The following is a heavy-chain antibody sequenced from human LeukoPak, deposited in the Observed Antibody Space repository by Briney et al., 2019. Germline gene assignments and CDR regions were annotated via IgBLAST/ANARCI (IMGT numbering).Heavy chain of an antibody. CDR3: ARTDGKKYQIDY. J-gene: IGHJ4*02. V-gene: IGHV4-34*01. CDR1: GGSFSSYY. Sequence: PSETLSLTCAVYGGSFSSYYWGWIRQPPGKGLEWIGSIHYSGSTNYNPSLKSRATISVDTSKSQFSLKLTSVTAADTAVYYCARTDGKKYQIDYWGQGTLVTVSS. D-gene: IGHD5-24*01. CDR2: IHYSGST.